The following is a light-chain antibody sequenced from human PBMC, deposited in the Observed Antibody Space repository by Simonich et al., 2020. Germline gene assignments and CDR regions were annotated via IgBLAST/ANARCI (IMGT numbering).Light chain of an antibody. CDR3: QQYNSYSRT. Sequence: DIQMTQTPSTLSAAVGDRVTITCRASQSISSGLAGYQQKPGKAPKLLIYQASSLESGVPSRFSGSGSGTEFTLTISSLQPDDFATYYCQQYNSYSRTFGQGTKVEIK. CDR2: QAS. CDR1: QSISSG. V-gene: IGKV1-5*03. J-gene: IGKJ1*01.